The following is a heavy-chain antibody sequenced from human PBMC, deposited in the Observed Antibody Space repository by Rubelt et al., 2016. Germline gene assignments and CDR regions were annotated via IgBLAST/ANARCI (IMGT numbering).Heavy chain of an antibody. D-gene: IGHD1-1*01. CDR1: GFTFGSYG. CDR3: ARDGRNQPGSY. J-gene: IGHJ4*02. V-gene: IGHV3-33*01. Sequence: EYGGGVVQPGRSLRLSCAASGFTFGSYGMHWVRQAPGKGLEWVAVIWYDGSNKYYADSVKGRFTISRDNSKNTLYLQMNSLIAEDTAVYYCARDGRNQPGSYWGQGTLVTVSS. CDR2: IWYDGSNK.